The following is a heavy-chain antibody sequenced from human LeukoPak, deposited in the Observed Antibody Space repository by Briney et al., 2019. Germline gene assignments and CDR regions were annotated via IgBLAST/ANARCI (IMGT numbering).Heavy chain of an antibody. V-gene: IGHV3-74*01. CDR1: GFTFSDYW. CDR2: IKGDGSNT. J-gene: IGHJ4*02. D-gene: IGHD3-22*01. CDR3: AKEAYYYDSSGYYYGPYYFDY. Sequence: PGGSLRLSCAASGFTFSDYWMHWVRQAPGKGLEWVSNIKGDGSNTIYADSVKGRFTISRDNSKNTLYLQMNSLRAEDTAVYYCAKEAYYYDSSGYYYGPYYFDYWGQGTLVTVSS.